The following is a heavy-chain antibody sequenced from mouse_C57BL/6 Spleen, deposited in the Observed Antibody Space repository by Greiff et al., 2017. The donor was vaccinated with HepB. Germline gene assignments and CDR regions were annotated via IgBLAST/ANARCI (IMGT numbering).Heavy chain of an antibody. CDR1: GYTFTSYW. V-gene: IGHV1-55*01. J-gene: IGHJ1*03. CDR2: IYPGSGST. Sequence: QVQLKQPGAELVKPGASVKMSCKASGYTFTSYWITWVKQRPGQGLEWIGDIYPGSGSTNYNEKFKSKATLTVDTSSSTAYMQLSSLTSEDSAVYYGAREGREYFDVWGTGTTVTVSS. CDR3: AREGREYFDV. D-gene: IGHD3-1*01.